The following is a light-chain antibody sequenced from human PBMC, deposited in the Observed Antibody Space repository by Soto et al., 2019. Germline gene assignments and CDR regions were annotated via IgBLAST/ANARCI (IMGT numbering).Light chain of an antibody. CDR1: QRVSSGY. J-gene: IGKJ5*01. CDR2: GAS. Sequence: ENVLTQSPGTLSLSPGERATLSCRASQRVSSGYVAWYQQKPGQAPRLLIYGASSRATGIPDRFRASASGTDFTLTISRLEPEDFAVYFCQQYGGSPAITFGQGTRLEIK. CDR3: QQYGGSPAIT. V-gene: IGKV3-20*01.